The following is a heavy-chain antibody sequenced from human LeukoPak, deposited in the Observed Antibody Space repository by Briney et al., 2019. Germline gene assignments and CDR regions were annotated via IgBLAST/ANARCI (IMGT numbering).Heavy chain of an antibody. D-gene: IGHD6-13*01. Sequence: RASVKVSCKASGYTFTGYYMHWVRQAPGQGLEWMGWINPNSGGTNYAQKFQGRVTTTRDTSISTAYMELSRLRSDGTAVYYCARVAAAGVTNVDVWGKGTTVTVSS. CDR1: GYTFTGYY. CDR2: INPNSGGT. J-gene: IGHJ6*04. CDR3: ARVAAAGVTNVDV. V-gene: IGHV1-2*02.